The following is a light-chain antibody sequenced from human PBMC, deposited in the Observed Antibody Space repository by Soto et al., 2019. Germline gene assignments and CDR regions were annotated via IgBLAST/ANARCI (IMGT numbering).Light chain of an antibody. J-gene: IGKJ1*01. CDR2: GAS. V-gene: IGKV3-20*01. CDR3: QRYGSSSWK. CDR1: QSVSSSY. Sequence: EIVLTQSPGTLSLSPGERATLSCRASQSVSSSYLAWYQQKPGQAPRLLIYGASSRATGIPDRFSGSGSETDFTLSISRLEPEDFAVYYCQRYGSSSWKFGQGTKVEIK.